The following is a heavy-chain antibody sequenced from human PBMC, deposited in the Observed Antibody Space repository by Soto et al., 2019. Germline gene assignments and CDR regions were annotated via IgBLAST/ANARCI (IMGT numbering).Heavy chain of an antibody. D-gene: IGHD3-22*01. CDR1: GFTFDSYA. J-gene: IGHJ3*02. CDR3: AGDPWLFDAFDI. V-gene: IGHV3-23*01. Sequence: LRLSCAASGFTFDSYAMNWVRQSPGRGLEWVSGINGGGGDTYYADSVKGRFTISRDNSKNTLYLQMNSLRAEDTAVYYCAGDPWLFDAFDIRGQGTMVTVSS. CDR2: INGGGGDT.